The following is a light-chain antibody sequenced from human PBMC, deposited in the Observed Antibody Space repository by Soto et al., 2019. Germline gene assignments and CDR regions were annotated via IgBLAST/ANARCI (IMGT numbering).Light chain of an antibody. Sequence: SYELTQPPSMSVSPGQTARITCSGDALPKQYAYWYQKKPGQAPVLLIYKDSERPSGIPERFSGSSSGTTVTLTISGVQAEDEADYYCQSAHSSGTYVVFGGGTKVTVL. V-gene: IGLV3-25*03. CDR3: QSAHSSGTYVV. CDR1: ALPKQY. CDR2: KDS. J-gene: IGLJ2*01.